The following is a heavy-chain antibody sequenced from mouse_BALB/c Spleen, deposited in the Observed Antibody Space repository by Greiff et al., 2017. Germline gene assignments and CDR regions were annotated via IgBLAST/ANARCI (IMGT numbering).Heavy chain of an antibody. D-gene: IGHD1-1*01. CDR2: INSNGGST. J-gene: IGHJ4*01. V-gene: IGHV5-6-3*01. CDR1: GFTFSSYG. CDR3: ARDYGSSYYAMDY. Sequence: DVKLVESGGGLVQPGGSLKLSCAASGFTFSSYGMSWVRQTPDKRLELVATINSNGGSTYYPDSVKGRFTISRDNAKNTLYLQMSSLKSEDTAMYYCARDYGSSYYAMDYWGQGTSVTVSS.